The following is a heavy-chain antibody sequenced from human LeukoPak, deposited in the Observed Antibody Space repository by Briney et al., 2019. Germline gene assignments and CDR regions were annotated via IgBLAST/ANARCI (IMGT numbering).Heavy chain of an antibody. D-gene: IGHD1-7*01. CDR1: GYTFTDYY. Sequence: VASVKVSCKVSGYTFTDYYMHWVQQAPGKGLEWMGLVDPEDGETIYAEKFQGRVTITADTSTDTAYMELSSLRSEDTAVYYCATITGTPFDYWGQGTLVTVSS. V-gene: IGHV1-69-2*01. CDR2: VDPEDGET. CDR3: ATITGTPFDY. J-gene: IGHJ4*02.